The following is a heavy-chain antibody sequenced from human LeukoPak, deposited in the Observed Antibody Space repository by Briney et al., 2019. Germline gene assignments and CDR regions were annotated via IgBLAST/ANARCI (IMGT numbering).Heavy chain of an antibody. CDR3: ATGGADYGDYEDAFDI. J-gene: IGHJ3*02. Sequence: EASVKVSCKVSGYTLTELSMHWVRQAPGKGLEWMGGFDPEDGETIYVQKFQGRVTMTEDTPTDTAYMELSRLRSEDTAVYYCATGGADYGDYEDAFDIWGQGTMVTVSS. CDR2: FDPEDGET. D-gene: IGHD4-17*01. V-gene: IGHV1-24*01. CDR1: GYTLTELS.